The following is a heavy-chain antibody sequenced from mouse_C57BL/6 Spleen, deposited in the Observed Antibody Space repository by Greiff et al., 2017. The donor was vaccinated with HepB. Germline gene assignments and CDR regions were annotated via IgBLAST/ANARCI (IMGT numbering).Heavy chain of an antibody. CDR3: TTRANLFAY. V-gene: IGHV14-4*01. D-gene: IGHD3-1*01. Sequence: EVQLQQSGAELVRPGASVKLSCTASGFNIKDDYMHWVKQRPEQGLEWIGWIDPENGDTEYASKFQGKATITADTSSNTAYLQLSSLTSEDTAGYYCTTRANLFAYWGQGTLVTVSA. J-gene: IGHJ3*01. CDR1: GFNIKDDY. CDR2: IDPENGDT.